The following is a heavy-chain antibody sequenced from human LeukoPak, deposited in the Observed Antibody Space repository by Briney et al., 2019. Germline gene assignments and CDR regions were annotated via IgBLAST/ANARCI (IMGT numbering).Heavy chain of an antibody. D-gene: IGHD6-19*01. CDR3: ATGGGSGRYGFPFDC. Sequence: PGGSLRLSCAASGFTFSSYWMSWVRQAPGKGLEWVANMKQDGREKYYVDSVKGRFTVSRDNAKNSLYLQMNSLRAEDTAVYYCATGGGSGRYGFPFDCWGQGTLVTVSS. CDR2: MKQDGREK. CDR1: GFTFSSYW. J-gene: IGHJ4*02. V-gene: IGHV3-7*01.